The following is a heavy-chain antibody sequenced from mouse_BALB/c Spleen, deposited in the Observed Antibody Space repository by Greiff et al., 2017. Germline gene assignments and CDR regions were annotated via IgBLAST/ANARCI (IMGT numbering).Heavy chain of an antibody. Sequence: EVQLQESGPELVKPGASVKMSCKASGYTFTSYVMHWVKQKPGQGLEWIGYINPYNDGTKYNEKFKGKATLTSDKSSSTAYMELSSLTSEDSAVYYCARRSTMITTSAMDYWGQGTSVTVSS. J-gene: IGHJ4*01. CDR2: INPYNDGT. CDR3: ARRSTMITTSAMDY. V-gene: IGHV1-14*01. D-gene: IGHD2-4*01. CDR1: GYTFTSYV.